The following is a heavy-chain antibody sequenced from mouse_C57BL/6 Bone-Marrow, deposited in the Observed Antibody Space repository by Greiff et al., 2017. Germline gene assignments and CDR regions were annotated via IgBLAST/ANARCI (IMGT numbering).Heavy chain of an antibody. CDR3: ARSYDYDDYTMDY. J-gene: IGHJ4*01. D-gene: IGHD2-4*01. V-gene: IGHV1-64*01. CDR1: GYTFTNYW. Sequence: QVQLQQPGAELVKPGASVKLSCKASGYTFTNYWMHWVKQRPGQGLEWIGMMHPNGGSPDYNEKFKSEATLSVDKASRTAYMELSILTSEDSAVYYCARSYDYDDYTMDYGGQGTSVTVSS. CDR2: MHPNGGSP.